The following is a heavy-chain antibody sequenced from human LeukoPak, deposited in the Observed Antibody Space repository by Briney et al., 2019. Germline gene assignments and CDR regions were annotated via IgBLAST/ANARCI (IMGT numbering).Heavy chain of an antibody. J-gene: IGHJ4*02. CDR2: INHSGST. Sequence: SETLSLTCAVYGGSFSGYYWSWIRQPPGKGLEWIGEINHSGSTNYNPSLKSRVTISVDTSKNQFSLKLSSVTAADTAVYYCARRRIQYYGSGSYFDYWGQGTLVTVSS. V-gene: IGHV4-34*01. CDR3: ARRRIQYYGSGSYFDY. D-gene: IGHD3-10*01. CDR1: GGSFSGYY.